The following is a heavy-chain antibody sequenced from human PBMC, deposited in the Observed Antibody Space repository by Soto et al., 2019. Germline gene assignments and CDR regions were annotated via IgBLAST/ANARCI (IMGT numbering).Heavy chain of an antibody. J-gene: IGHJ4*02. CDR2: VSYDGSNK. Sequence: QVQLVESGGGVVQPGRSLRLSCAASGFPFSSYAMHWVRQAPGKWLEWLAGVSYDGSNKYYADSVKGRFTISRDNSKNKLYLQMNSLRVEDTTVYYCARGEGEPYYFDYWGQGTLVTVSS. V-gene: IGHV3-30-3*01. CDR3: ARGEGEPYYFDY. CDR1: GFPFSSYA. D-gene: IGHD3-10*01.